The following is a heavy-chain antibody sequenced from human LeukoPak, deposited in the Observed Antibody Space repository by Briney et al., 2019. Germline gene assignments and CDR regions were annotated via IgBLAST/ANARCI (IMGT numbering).Heavy chain of an antibody. Sequence: GGSLRLSCAASGFTVSSNYMSWVRQAPGKGLEWVSVIYSGGSTYYADSVKGRFTISRDNSKNTLYLQMNSLRAEDTAVYYCARLLNLGYCSSTSCTDAFDIWGQGTMVTVSS. CDR2: IYSGGST. CDR3: ARLLNLGYCSSTSCTDAFDI. D-gene: IGHD2-2*01. V-gene: IGHV3-53*01. J-gene: IGHJ3*02. CDR1: GFTVSSNY.